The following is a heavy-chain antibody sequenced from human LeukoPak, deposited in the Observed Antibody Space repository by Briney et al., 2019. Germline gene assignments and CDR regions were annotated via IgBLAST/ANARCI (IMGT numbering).Heavy chain of an antibody. CDR2: INPNSGGT. V-gene: IGHV1-2*02. CDR1: GYTFTGYY. D-gene: IGHD1-26*01. Sequence: ASVKVSCKASGYTFTGYYMHWVRQAPGQGLEWMGWINPNSGGTNYAQKFQGRVTMTRDTSISTAYMELSRLRSEDTAVYYCARVVGATGAFDIWGQGTMVTVSS. CDR3: ARVVGATGAFDI. J-gene: IGHJ3*02.